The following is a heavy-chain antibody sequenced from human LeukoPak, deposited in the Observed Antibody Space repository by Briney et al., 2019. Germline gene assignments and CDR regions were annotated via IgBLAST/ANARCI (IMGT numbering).Heavy chain of an antibody. CDR3: ARAATTGTVDY. CDR1: GFTFDDYA. V-gene: IGHV3-9*01. D-gene: IGHD1-1*01. Sequence: GGSLRLSCAASGFTFDDYAMHWVRQAPGKGLEWVSGISWNSVNIGYADSVKGRFTISRDNAKNSLYLQMDSLRAEDTAVFYCARAATTGTVDYWGQGTLVTVSS. CDR2: ISWNSVNI. J-gene: IGHJ4*02.